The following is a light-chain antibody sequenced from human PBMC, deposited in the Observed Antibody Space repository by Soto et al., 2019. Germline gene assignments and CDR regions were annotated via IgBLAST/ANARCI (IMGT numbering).Light chain of an antibody. J-gene: IGKJ5*01. CDR2: AAS. V-gene: IGKV1-5*01. CDR1: QSVSNW. CDR3: QQSSSSPIT. Sequence: DIKMTQSPPTLSASVGERVTITCRASQSVSNWLAWYQQKPGKAPNLLIYAASSLQGGVPSRFSGSGSGTDFTLTISRLQPEDFATYYCQQSSSSPITFGQGTRLEIK.